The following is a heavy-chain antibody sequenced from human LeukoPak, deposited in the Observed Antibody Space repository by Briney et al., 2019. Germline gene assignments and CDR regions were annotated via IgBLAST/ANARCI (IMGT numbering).Heavy chain of an antibody. Sequence: ASVKVSCTASGYTFTGYYMHWVRQAPGQGLEWMGWINPNSGGTNYAQKFQGRVTMTRDTSISTAYMELSRLRSDDTAVYYCARPMVRGVIEDYWGQGTLVTVSS. J-gene: IGHJ4*02. CDR2: INPNSGGT. CDR1: GYTFTGYY. CDR3: ARPMVRGVIEDY. D-gene: IGHD3-10*01. V-gene: IGHV1-2*02.